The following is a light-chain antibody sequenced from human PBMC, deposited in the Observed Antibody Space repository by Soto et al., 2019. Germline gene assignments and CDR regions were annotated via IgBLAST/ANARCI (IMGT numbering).Light chain of an antibody. J-gene: IGKJ4*01. CDR1: QNVVTY. V-gene: IGKV3-11*01. Sequence: IVLTQSPATLSLSPGERATLSCRASQNVVTYLSWFQQKPGQVPRLLIYDASNRATGIPARFSGSGSGADFTLTIDSLEPEDFAVYYCQQRRDWPITFGGGTKVQIK. CDR3: QQRRDWPIT. CDR2: DAS.